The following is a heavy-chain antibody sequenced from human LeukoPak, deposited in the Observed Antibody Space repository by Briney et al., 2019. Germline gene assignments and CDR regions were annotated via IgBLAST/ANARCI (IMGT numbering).Heavy chain of an antibody. CDR1: GFTFSSYS. J-gene: IGHJ4*02. CDR3: ARGRIAARPRGFDY. CDR2: IKQDGSEK. V-gene: IGHV3-7*01. D-gene: IGHD6-6*01. Sequence: PGGSLRLSCAASGFTFSSYSMNWVRQAPGKGLEWVANIKQDGSEKFYVDSVKGRFTISRDNAKNSLYLQMNSLRAEDTAVYYCARGRIAARPRGFDYWGQGTLVTVSS.